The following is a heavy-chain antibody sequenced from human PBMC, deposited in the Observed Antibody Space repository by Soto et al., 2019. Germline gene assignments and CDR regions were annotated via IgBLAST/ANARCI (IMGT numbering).Heavy chain of an antibody. D-gene: IGHD2-15*01. CDR1: GFTFSSYG. Sequence: QVQLVESGGGVVQPGRSLRLSCAASGFTFSSYGMHWVRQAPGKGLEWVAVISYDGSNKYYADSVKGRFTISRDNSKNTLYLQMNSLRAEDTAVYYCAKSGQYYYYGMDVW. V-gene: IGHV3-30*18. CDR2: ISYDGSNK. CDR3: AKSGQYYYYGMDV. J-gene: IGHJ6*01.